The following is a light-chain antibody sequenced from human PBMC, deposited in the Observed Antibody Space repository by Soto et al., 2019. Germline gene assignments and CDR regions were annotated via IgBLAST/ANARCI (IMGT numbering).Light chain of an antibody. CDR1: SGDIGAHNY. V-gene: IGLV2-14*01. J-gene: IGLJ1*01. CDR2: DVY. Sequence: QSALTQPASVSGSPGQSITISCTGTSGDIGAHNYVSWYQHRPGKAPKLMIYDVYSRPSDTSDRFSGSKSSNTASLTISGLQAEDEADYYCCSYTTSSTYVFGPGTKVTVL. CDR3: CSYTTSSTYV.